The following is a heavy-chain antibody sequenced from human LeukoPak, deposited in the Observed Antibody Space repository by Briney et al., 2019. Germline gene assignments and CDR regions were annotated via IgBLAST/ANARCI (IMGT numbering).Heavy chain of an antibody. J-gene: IGHJ6*02. CDR2: ISYDGSNK. CDR3: ARDGPNSGGYIFYYYYGMDV. CDR1: GFTFSSYA. V-gene: IGHV3-30-3*01. D-gene: IGHD3-22*01. Sequence: GGSLRLSCAASGFTFSSYAMHWVRQAPGKGLEWVAVISYDGSNKYYADSVKGRFTISRDNSKNTLYLQMNSLRAEDTAVYYCARDGPNSGGYIFYYYYGMDVWGQGTTVTVSS.